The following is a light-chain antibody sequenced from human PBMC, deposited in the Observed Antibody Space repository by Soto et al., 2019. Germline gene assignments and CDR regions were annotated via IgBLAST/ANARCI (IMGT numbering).Light chain of an antibody. CDR3: QQVDSFPYT. Sequence: DIQLTQSPSFLSASVGDRVTITCRASQVISSHLAWYQQKPGKAPKLLIFAASTLHNVVPSTFSGTGSGTEFTLTISSLQPEDFASYYCQQVDSFPYTFGQGTKLEIK. CDR2: AAS. V-gene: IGKV1-9*01. J-gene: IGKJ2*01. CDR1: QVISSH.